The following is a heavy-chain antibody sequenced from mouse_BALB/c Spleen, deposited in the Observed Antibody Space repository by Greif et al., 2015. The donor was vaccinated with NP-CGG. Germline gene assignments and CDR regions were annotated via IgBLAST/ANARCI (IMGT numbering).Heavy chain of an antibody. J-gene: IGHJ4*01. CDR1: GYTFTSYW. CDR2: INPSNGRT. Sequence: QVQLQQSGAELVEPGASVKLSCKASGYTFTSYWMHWVKQRPGQGLEWIGEINPSNGRTNYNEKSKSKATLTVDKSSSTAYMQLSSLTSEDSAVYYCAIYDGYYYYAMDYWGQGTSVTVSS. D-gene: IGHD2-3*01. CDR3: AIYDGYYYYAMDY. V-gene: IGHV1S81*02.